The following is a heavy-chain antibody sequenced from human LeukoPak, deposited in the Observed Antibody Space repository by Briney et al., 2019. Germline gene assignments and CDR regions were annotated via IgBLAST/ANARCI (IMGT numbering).Heavy chain of an antibody. CDR3: ARTLLWFGLTYYFDY. D-gene: IGHD3-10*01. V-gene: IGHV4-34*01. J-gene: IGHJ4*02. Sequence: SETLSLTCAASGGTFSGYYLSWIRQPPGKGLEWIGEINHSGSTNYNPSLKSRVTISVDTSKIQFSLKLSSVTAADTAVYYCARTLLWFGLTYYFDYWGQGTLVTVSS. CDR1: GGTFSGYY. CDR2: INHSGST.